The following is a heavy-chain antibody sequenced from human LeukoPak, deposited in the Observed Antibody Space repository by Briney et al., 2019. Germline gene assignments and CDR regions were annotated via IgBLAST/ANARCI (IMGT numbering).Heavy chain of an antibody. CDR3: ARGNGGYSSTRSYFQH. J-gene: IGHJ1*01. V-gene: IGHV4-31*03. CDR1: GGSISSGGYY. D-gene: IGHD6-13*01. CDR2: IYYSGST. Sequence: PSETLSLTCTVSGGSISSGGYYWSWIRQHPGKGLEWIGYIYYSGSTYYNPSLKSRVTISVDTSKNQFSLKLSSVTAADTAVYYCARGNGGYSSTRSYFQHWGQGTLVTVSS.